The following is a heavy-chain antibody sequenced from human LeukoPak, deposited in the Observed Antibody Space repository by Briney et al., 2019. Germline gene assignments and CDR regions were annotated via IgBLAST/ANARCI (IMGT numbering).Heavy chain of an antibody. CDR1: GDSISTSNSY. J-gene: IGHJ4*02. CDR2: IYYSGNT. D-gene: IGHD3-10*01. CDR3: AKVPYYYGSGSLKTGYFDY. V-gene: IGHV4-39*01. Sequence: PSETLSLTCTVSGDSISTSNSYWGWIRQPPGKGLEWIGSIYYSGNTYYNASLKSRVTISVDTSKNQFSLKLTSVTAADTAVYYCAKVPYYYGSGSLKTGYFDYWGQGTLVTVSS.